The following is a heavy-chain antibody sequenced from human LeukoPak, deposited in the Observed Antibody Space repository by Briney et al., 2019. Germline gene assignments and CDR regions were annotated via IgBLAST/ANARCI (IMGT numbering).Heavy chain of an antibody. V-gene: IGHV3-30*04. CDR1: GFTFSSYA. J-gene: IGHJ6*03. CDR3: AKDFRQLVFAYYYYMDV. D-gene: IGHD6-6*01. Sequence: GRSLRLSCAASGFTFSSYAMHWVRQAPGKGLEWVAVISYDGSNKYYADSVKGRFTISRDNSKNTLYLQMNSLRAEDTAVYYCAKDFRQLVFAYYYYMDVWGKGTTVTVSS. CDR2: ISYDGSNK.